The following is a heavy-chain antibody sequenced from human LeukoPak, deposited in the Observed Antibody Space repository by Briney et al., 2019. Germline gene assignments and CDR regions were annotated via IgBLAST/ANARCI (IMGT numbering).Heavy chain of an antibody. J-gene: IGHJ3*02. Sequence: SETLSLTCTVSGGSISSGSYYWSWIRQPAGKGLEWIGRIYTCGSTNYNPSLKSRVTISVDTSKDQFSLKLSSVTAADTAVYYCARGLWPSYAFDIWGQGTMVTVSS. CDR3: ARGLWPSYAFDI. V-gene: IGHV4-61*02. CDR1: GGSISSGSYY. CDR2: IYTCGST. D-gene: IGHD2-21*01.